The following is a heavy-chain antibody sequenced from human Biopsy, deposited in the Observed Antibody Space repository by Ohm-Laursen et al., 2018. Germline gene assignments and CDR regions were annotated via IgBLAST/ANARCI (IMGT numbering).Heavy chain of an antibody. CDR3: ARSRGSSGIATIYYYGMDV. Sequence: SLRLSCAAPGFTLSSYSMNWVRQTPGKGLEWASTISSSSDNIYYVDSVKGRFTISRDNAKNSLYLQMNSLRAEDTAVYYCARSRGSSGIATIYYYGMDVWGQGTTVTVSS. V-gene: IGHV3-21*01. CDR2: ISSSSDNI. CDR1: GFTLSSYS. D-gene: IGHD3-10*01. J-gene: IGHJ6*02.